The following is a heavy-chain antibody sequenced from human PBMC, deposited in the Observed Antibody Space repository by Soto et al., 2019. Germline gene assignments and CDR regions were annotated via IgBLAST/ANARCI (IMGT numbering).Heavy chain of an antibody. V-gene: IGHV2-5*02. J-gene: IGHJ4*02. D-gene: IGHD2-15*01. CDR1: GFSLSTSGVG. Sequence: QITLKESGPTLVKPTQTLTLTCTFSGFSLSTSGVGVGWIRQPPGKALEWLALIYWDDDKRYSPSLKSRLTITKXTXXXQXILTTTNMDPVDTATYYCAHRPSYCSGGSCYSGFDYWGQGTLVTVSS. CDR2: IYWDDDK. CDR3: AHRPSYCSGGSCYSGFDY.